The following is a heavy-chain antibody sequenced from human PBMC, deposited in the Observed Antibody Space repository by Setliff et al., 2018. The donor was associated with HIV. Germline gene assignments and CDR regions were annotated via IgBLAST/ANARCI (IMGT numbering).Heavy chain of an antibody. CDR1: GGSFSGYY. CDR3: ARGYPGIAVAGLSYYYYYYMDV. CDR2: INHSGST. Sequence: PSETLSLTCAVYGGSFSGYYWSWIRQPPGKGLEWIGEINHSGSTNYNPSLKGRVTISVDTAKNQFSLKLSSVTAADTAVYYCARGYPGIAVAGLSYYYYYYMDVWGKGTTVTVSS. D-gene: IGHD6-19*01. J-gene: IGHJ6*03. V-gene: IGHV4-34*01.